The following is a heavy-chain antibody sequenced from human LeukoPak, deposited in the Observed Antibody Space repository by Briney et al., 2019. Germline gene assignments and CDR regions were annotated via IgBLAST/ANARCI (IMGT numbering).Heavy chain of an antibody. CDR1: GGSISDSNYF. CDR3: AAGLEMATITFDY. J-gene: IGHJ4*02. CDR2: IYYSGST. V-gene: IGHV4-39*07. D-gene: IGHD5-24*01. Sequence: SETLSLTCTVSGGSISDSNYFWGWIRQPPGKGLEWIGSIYYSGSTYYNPSLKSRVTISVDTSKNQFSLKLSSVTAADTAVYYCAAGLEMATITFDYWGQGTLVTVSS.